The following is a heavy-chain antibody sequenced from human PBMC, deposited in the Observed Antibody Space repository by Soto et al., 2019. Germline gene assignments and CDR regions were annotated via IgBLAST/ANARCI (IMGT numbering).Heavy chain of an antibody. CDR2: ISAYNGNT. CDR3: ARVEVAAPYYDFWSGDSHIPHDYWMDV. V-gene: IGHV1-18*01. CDR1: GYTFTSYG. J-gene: IGHJ6*01. Sequence: DSLQVSCKASGYTFTSYGISWVRQAPGQGLEWMGWISAYNGNTNYAQKLQGRVTMTTDTSTSTAYMELRSLRSDDTAVYYCARVEVAAPYYDFWSGDSHIPHDYWMDVW. D-gene: IGHD3-3*01.